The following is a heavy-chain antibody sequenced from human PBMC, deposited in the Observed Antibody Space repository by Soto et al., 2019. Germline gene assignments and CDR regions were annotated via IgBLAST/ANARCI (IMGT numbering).Heavy chain of an antibody. J-gene: IGHJ6*02. CDR3: AKGRGRNRNFAMDV. V-gene: IGHV3-30*18. CDR2: ISYGGSFV. CDR1: GLTFSDYG. Sequence: PGGSLRLSCVVSGLTFSDYGFHWVRQAPGKGLDWVAAISYGGSFVYYADSVRGRFTISRDNSRNTLDLQMNTLRHEDTAVYYCAKGRGRNRNFAMDVWGQGTSVTVSS. D-gene: IGHD1-1*01.